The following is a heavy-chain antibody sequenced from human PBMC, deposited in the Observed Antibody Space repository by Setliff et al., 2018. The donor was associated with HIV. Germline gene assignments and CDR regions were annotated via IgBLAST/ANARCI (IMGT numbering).Heavy chain of an antibody. Sequence: SVKVSCKAAGYTFTSYALHWVRQAPGQRLGWKAWINAGNGNTKYSERFQGRVTITRDTSASTAYTELSSLRSEDTAVYYCARDKPRGAIQLLRGEFDYWGQGTLVTVSS. CDR3: ARDKPRGAIQLLRGEFDY. V-gene: IGHV1-3*01. D-gene: IGHD5-18*01. CDR2: INAGNGNT. J-gene: IGHJ4*02. CDR1: GYTFTSYA.